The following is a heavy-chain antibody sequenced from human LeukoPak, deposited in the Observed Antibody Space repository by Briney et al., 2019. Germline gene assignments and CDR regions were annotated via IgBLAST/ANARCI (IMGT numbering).Heavy chain of an antibody. Sequence: SETLSLTCTVSGGSISSSSYYWGWIRQPPGKGLEWIGSIYYSGSTYYNPSLKSRVTISVDTSKNQFSLKLSSVTAADTAVHYCARHERQQLTNFQHWGQGTLVTVSS. CDR3: ARHERQQLTNFQH. D-gene: IGHD6-13*01. CDR1: GGSISSSSYY. J-gene: IGHJ1*01. V-gene: IGHV4-39*01. CDR2: IYYSGST.